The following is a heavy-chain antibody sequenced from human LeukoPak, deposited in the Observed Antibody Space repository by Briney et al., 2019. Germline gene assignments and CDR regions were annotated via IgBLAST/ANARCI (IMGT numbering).Heavy chain of an antibody. CDR2: FDPEEGER. J-gene: IGHJ4*01. CDR3: TTRDIVVEPAATSLVRGVLWRSDF. Sequence: ASVKVSCKASGYTFTSYGISWVRQAPGKGLEWMGGFDPEEGERVYAQNFQGRFTMTEDTSSGTAYLELNSLRSEDTAVYFSTTRDIVVEPAATSLVRGVLWRSDFWGHGTLVTVSS. CDR1: GYTFTSYG. V-gene: IGHV1-24*01. D-gene: IGHD3-10*01.